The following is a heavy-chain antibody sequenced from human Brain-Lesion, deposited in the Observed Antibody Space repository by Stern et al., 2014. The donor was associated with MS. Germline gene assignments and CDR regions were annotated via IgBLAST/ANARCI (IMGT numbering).Heavy chain of an antibody. D-gene: IGHD6-13*01. CDR1: GGSISSSNW. J-gene: IGHJ4*02. Sequence: VQLVESGPGLVKPSGTLSLTCAVSGGSISSSNWWSWVRQSPGKGLEWIGESDHSGSTIYNPSLKSRVTVSVDKSQNRFSLNRRPVTAADTAVYFCARFPASRPHVFDSWGQGTLVTVSS. CDR3: ARFPASRPHVFDS. V-gene: IGHV4-4*02. CDR2: SDHSGST.